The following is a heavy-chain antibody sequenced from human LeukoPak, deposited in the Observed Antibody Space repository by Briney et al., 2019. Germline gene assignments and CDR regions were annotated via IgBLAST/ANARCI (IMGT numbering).Heavy chain of an antibody. CDR2: IFYSGST. CDR3: ARMVAHYYYYMDV. CDR1: GGPISSYY. D-gene: IGHD2-8*01. J-gene: IGHJ6*03. V-gene: IGHV4-59*05. Sequence: SETLSLTCTVSGGPISSYYWTWIRQSPGKGLEWIGSIFYSGSTYYNPPLKSRVTISVDTSKNQFSLKLSSVTAADTAVYYCARMVAHYYYYMDVWGKGTTVTVSS.